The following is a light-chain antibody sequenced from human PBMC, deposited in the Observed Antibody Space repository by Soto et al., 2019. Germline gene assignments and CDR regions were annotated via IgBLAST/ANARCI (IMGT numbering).Light chain of an antibody. V-gene: IGKV3-11*01. Sequence: EIVLTQSPATLSLSPGERATLSCRASQSVSSYLAWYQQKPGQAPRLLIYDASNRAHGIPARFSGSGSGTDFTLTISSLVPEDFAVYYCQQRSNWPPSITFGQGTRLEIK. CDR3: QQRSNWPPSIT. J-gene: IGKJ5*01. CDR1: QSVSSY. CDR2: DAS.